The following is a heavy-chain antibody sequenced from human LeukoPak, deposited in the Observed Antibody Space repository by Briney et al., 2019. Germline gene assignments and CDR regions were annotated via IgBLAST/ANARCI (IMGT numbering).Heavy chain of an antibody. CDR1: GFIFSDYY. V-gene: IGHV3-11*01. CDR3: ARPLGGSSKHYYGMDV. CDR2: IGKSGSPI. D-gene: IGHD2-15*01. Sequence: PGGSLRLSCAASGFIFSDYYMTWIRQAPGKGLEWVSYIGKSGSPIYYADSVKGRFTISRDNAKNSLYLQMNSLRAEDTAVYYCARPLGGSSKHYYGMDVWGQGTTVTVSS. J-gene: IGHJ6*02.